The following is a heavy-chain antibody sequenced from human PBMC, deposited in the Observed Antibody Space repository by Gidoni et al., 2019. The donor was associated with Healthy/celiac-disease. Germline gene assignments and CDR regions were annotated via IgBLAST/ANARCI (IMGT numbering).Heavy chain of an antibody. J-gene: IGHJ6*02. D-gene: IGHD2-2*01. V-gene: IGHV1-2*02. CDR2: INPSSGGT. CDR1: GYTFTGYY. CDR3: ATHTVVPANGMDV. Sequence: QVQLVQSGAEGKKPGASVKVSCKASGYTFTGYYMHWVRQAPGQGLEWMGWINPSSGGTTYAQKFQVRVTMTRDTSISTAYMELSRLRSDDTAVYSCATHTVVPANGMDVWGQGTTVTVSS.